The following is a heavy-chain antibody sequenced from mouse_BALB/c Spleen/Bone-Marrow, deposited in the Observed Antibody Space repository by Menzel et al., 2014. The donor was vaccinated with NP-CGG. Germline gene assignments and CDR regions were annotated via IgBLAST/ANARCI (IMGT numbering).Heavy chain of an antibody. D-gene: IGHD1-1*01. CDR3: SRDYYGSGYFGC. Sequence: EVQLQESGPGLVIPSQSVSLTCTVSGSSITSDYAWNWIRQFPGSKLEWMGYINYNGSTTYNPSLTSRISITRNTSKNQLFLQLNSVTNEDTATYYCSRDYYGSGYFGCWGQGTTLTVSS. J-gene: IGHJ2*01. CDR1: GSSITSDYA. CDR2: INYNGST. V-gene: IGHV3-2*02.